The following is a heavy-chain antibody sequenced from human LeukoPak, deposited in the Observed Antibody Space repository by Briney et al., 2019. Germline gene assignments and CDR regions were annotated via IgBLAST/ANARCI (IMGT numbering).Heavy chain of an antibody. J-gene: IGHJ6*02. Sequence: GGSLRLSCAPSGFTFSSYWMRGVRQAPRRGVAWVANIKLVGSEKYYVDSVKGRFIISRDNAKNPLYLQMNSLRAEDTAVYYCARYGMDVWGQGTTVTVSS. CDR2: IKLVGSEK. CDR3: ARYGMDV. CDR1: GFTFSSYW. V-gene: IGHV3-7*01.